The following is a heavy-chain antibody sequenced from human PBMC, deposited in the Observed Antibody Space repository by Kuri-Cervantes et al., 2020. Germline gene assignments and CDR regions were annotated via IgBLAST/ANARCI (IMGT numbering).Heavy chain of an antibody. CDR3: AVHWGITFDN. CDR2: IYSGGST. CDR1: GFTVSSNY. J-gene: IGHJ4*02. D-gene: IGHD3-16*01. V-gene: IGHV3-53*01. Sequence: GGSLRLSCAASGFTVSSNYMSWVRQAPGKGLEWVSVIYSGGSTYYADSAKGRFTISRDNSKNTLYLQMNSLTVEDTAVYFCAVHWGITFDNWGQGTLVTVSS.